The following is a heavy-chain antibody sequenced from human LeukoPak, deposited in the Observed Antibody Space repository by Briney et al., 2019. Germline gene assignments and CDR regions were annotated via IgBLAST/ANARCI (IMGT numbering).Heavy chain of an antibody. J-gene: IGHJ5*02. CDR2: IYYSGST. D-gene: IGHD5-18*01. Sequence: SETLSLTCTVSGGSISSYYWSWIRQPPGKGLEWIGYIYYSGSTNYNPSLKSRVTISVDTSKNQFSLKLSSVTAADTAVYYCARDLGLRGYSYGYEVSWFDPWGQGTLVTVSS. V-gene: IGHV4-59*01. CDR1: GGSISSYY. CDR3: ARDLGLRGYSYGYEVSWFDP.